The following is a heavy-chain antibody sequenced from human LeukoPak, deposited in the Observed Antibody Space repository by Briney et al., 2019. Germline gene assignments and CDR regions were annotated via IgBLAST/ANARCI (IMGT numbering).Heavy chain of an antibody. J-gene: IGHJ4*02. D-gene: IGHD2-21*01. CDR2: IYYSGSA. V-gene: IGHV4-59*01. CDR1: AASMKTYY. Sequence: SETLSLTCTVSAASMKTYYWTWIRQSPGKGLEWLGYIYYSGSANYNPSLRNRGTISVDTSKSQFSLNLTSVTAADTAIYYCAREGVEMTTAYYFDFWGQGILVTVSS. CDR3: AREGVEMTTAYYFDF.